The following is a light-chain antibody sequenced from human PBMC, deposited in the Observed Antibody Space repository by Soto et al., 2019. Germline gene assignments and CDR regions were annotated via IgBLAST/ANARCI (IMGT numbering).Light chain of an antibody. CDR3: QQYGSSPLT. Sequence: EIVLTQSPGTLSLSPGERATLSCMASQSVSSTYLAWYQQKPGQAPRLLIYGASSRATGIPDRFSGSGSGTDFTLTISRLEPEDFAVYYCQQYGSSPLTFGGGTKVEIQ. J-gene: IGKJ4*01. CDR2: GAS. CDR1: QSVSSTY. V-gene: IGKV3-20*01.